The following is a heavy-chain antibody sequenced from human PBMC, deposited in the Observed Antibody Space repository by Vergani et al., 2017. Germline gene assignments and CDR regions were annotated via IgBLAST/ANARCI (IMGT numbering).Heavy chain of an antibody. CDR1: GFTFSSYW. D-gene: IGHD3-16*01. J-gene: IGHJ6*03. CDR2: IKQDGSEK. Sequence: EVQLVESGGGLVQPGGSLRLSCAASGFTFSSYWMSWVRQAPGKGLEWVANIKQDGSEKYYVDSVEGRFTISRDNAKNSLYLQMNSLRAEDTAVYYCARDLRGSYYYYYMDVWGKGTTVTVSS. V-gene: IGHV3-7*01. CDR3: ARDLRGSYYYYYMDV.